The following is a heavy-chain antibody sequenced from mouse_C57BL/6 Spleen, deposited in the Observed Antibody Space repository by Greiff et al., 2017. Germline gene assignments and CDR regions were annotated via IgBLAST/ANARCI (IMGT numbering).Heavy chain of an antibody. Sequence: EVMLVESGGDLVKPGGSLKLSCAASGFTFSSYGMSWVRQTPDKRLEWVATISSGGSYTYYPDSVKGRFTISRDNAKNTLYLQMSSLKSEDTAMYYCARQKNREGLDYWGQGTTLTVSS. D-gene: IGHD3-3*01. CDR1: GFTFSSYG. CDR2: ISSGGSYT. V-gene: IGHV5-6*01. J-gene: IGHJ2*01. CDR3: ARQKNREGLDY.